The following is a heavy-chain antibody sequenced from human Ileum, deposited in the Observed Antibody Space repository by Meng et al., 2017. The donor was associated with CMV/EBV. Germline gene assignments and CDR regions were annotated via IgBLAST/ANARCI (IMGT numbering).Heavy chain of an antibody. CDR3: ARTLKQLGIY. CDR2: INPTSGVT. V-gene: IGHV1-2*02. D-gene: IGHD1-1*01. Sequence: SCKASGYPFTGYYIHWVRQAPGQGLEWMGWINPTSGVTNYAQKFQGRVTVTRDTSISTAYMELSSLRSDDTAVYYCARTLKQLGIYWGQGTLVTVSS. J-gene: IGHJ4*02. CDR1: GYPFTGYY.